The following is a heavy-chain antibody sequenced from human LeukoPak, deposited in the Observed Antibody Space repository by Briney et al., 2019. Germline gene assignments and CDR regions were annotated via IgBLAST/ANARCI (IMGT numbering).Heavy chain of an antibody. Sequence: GGSLRLSCAASGFTFSNYGMSWVRQAPGKGLEWVSDISGSGGSTYYADSVKGRFTISRDNSKNTLYLQMNSLRAEDTAVYYCANTKYDFWSDTDCWGQGTLVTVS. V-gene: IGHV3-23*01. CDR1: GFTFSNYG. CDR2: ISGSGGST. D-gene: IGHD3-3*01. J-gene: IGHJ4*02. CDR3: ANTKYDFWSDTDC.